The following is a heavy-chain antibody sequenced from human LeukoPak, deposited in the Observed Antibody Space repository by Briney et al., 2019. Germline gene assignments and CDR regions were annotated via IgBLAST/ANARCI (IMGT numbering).Heavy chain of an antibody. J-gene: IGHJ4*02. CDR3: AKDLAARVEYYFDY. D-gene: IGHD3-3*01. V-gene: IGHV3-9*01. Sequence: PGGSLRLSCAASGFTFDDYAMHWVRQAPGKGLEWVSGISWNSGSIGYADSVKGRFTISRDNAKSSLYLQMNSLRAEDTALYYCAKDLAARVEYYFDYWGQGTLVTVSS. CDR2: ISWNSGSI. CDR1: GFTFDDYA.